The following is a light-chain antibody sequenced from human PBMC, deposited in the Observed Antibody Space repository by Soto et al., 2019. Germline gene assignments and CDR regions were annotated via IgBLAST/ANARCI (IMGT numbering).Light chain of an antibody. J-gene: IGKJ4*01. CDR1: QSISSY. V-gene: IGKV1-39*01. Sequence: DIQMTQSPSSLSASVGERVTITCPASQSISSYLNWYQQKPGKAPKLLIYAASSLHSGVPSRFSGSGSGTDFTLTISSLQPEDFATYYCQQSYSTPPTFGGGTKVEIK. CDR3: QQSYSTPPT. CDR2: AAS.